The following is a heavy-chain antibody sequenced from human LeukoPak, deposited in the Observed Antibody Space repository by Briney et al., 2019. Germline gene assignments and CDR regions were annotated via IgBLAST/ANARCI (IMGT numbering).Heavy chain of an antibody. V-gene: IGHV1-69*04. CDR3: AAESSPFDY. J-gene: IGHJ4*02. CDR1: GYTFTSYG. Sequence: SVKVSCKASGYTFTSYGISWVRQAPGQGLEWMGRIIPILGIANYAQKFQGRVTITADKSTSTAYMELSSLRSEDTAVYYCAAESSPFDYWGQGTLVTVSS. D-gene: IGHD1-26*01. CDR2: IIPILGIA.